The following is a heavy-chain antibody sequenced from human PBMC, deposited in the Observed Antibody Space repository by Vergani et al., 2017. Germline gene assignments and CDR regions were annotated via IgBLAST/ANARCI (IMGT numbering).Heavy chain of an antibody. CDR2: IYNSGNG. J-gene: IGHJ2*01. Sequence: QMQLQESGPGLVKASETLSLTCTVSGDSIISRSYYWGWIRQPPGKGLECIGSIYNSGNGDSSSSLKSRVTISADTSKKQFSRRLTSVTAADTAVYYCASGKYYSDSTSHFRGRYFDVWGRGTLVTVPA. D-gene: IGHD3-16*01. CDR1: GDSIISRSYY. CDR3: ASGKYYSDSTSHFRGRYFDV. V-gene: IGHV4-39*01.